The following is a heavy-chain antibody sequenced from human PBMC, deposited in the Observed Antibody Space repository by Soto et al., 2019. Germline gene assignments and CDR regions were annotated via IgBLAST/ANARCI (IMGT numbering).Heavy chain of an antibody. CDR3: AKDPGKAMAGGGY. CDR1: GFTFSSYG. Sequence: QVQLVESGGGVVQPGRSLRLSCAASGFTFSSYGMHWVRQAPGKGLEWVAVISYDGSNKYYADSVKGRFTISRDNSKNTLYLQMNSLRAEDTGGYYCAKDPGKAMAGGGYWGQGTLVTVSS. CDR2: ISYDGSNK. D-gene: IGHD6-19*01. J-gene: IGHJ4*02. V-gene: IGHV3-30*18.